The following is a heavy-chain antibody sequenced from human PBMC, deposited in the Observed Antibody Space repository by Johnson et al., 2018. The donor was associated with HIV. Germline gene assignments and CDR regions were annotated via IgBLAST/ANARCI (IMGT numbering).Heavy chain of an antibody. CDR1: GFTFSSYA. CDR2: ISYDGSNK. J-gene: IGHJ3*02. CDR3: ARENSSGYHDAFDI. V-gene: IGHV3-30-3*01. D-gene: IGHD3-22*01. Sequence: QVQLVESGGGLVQPGRSLRLSCAASGFTFSSYAMHWVRQAPGKGLEWVAVISYDGSNKYYADSVKGRFTISRDNSKNTLYLQMNSLRADDTAVYYCARENSSGYHDAFDIWGQGTLVTVSS.